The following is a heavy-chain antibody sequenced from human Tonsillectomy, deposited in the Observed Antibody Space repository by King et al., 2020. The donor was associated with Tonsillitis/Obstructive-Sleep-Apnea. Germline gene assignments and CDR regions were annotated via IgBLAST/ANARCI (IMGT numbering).Heavy chain of an antibody. J-gene: IGHJ6*03. CDR3: VREGSGTTQRIYYYYSYYMDV. CDR2: INSDGSST. CDR1: GFTFSSYW. V-gene: IGHV3-74*01. Sequence: VQLVQSGGGLVQPGGSLRLSCAVSGFTFSSYWMHWVRQAPGKGLVWVSRINSDGSSTSYADSVKGRFTISRANAKNTLYLQMNSLRAEDTAVYYCVREGSGTTQRIYYYYSYYMDVWGKGTTVTVSS. D-gene: IGHD1-1*01.